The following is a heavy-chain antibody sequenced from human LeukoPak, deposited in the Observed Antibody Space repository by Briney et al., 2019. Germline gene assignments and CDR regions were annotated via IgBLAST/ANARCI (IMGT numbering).Heavy chain of an antibody. CDR1: GFTFSSYA. J-gene: IGHJ4*02. CDR2: ISGSGGST. V-gene: IGHV3-23*01. D-gene: IGHD3-22*01. CDR3: ALRGGWLFLSPFDY. Sequence: GGSLRLSCAASGFTFSSYAMSWVRQAPGKGLEWVSAISGSGGSTYYADSVKGRFTISRDNSKNTLYLQMNSLRAEDTAVYYCALRGGWLFLSPFDYWGQGTLVTVSS.